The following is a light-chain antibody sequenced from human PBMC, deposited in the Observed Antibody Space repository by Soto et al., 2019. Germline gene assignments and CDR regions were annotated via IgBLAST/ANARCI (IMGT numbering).Light chain of an antibody. J-gene: IGKJ1*01. Sequence: DIQMTQSPSSLSASVGDRVTITCRASQSISSYLNWYQQKPGKAPQLLVYAASSLQSGVPSRFCGSRSATDFALTINSLQLEGFGTYYWQHSHSILWTCGQGTKVQIK. V-gene: IGKV1-39*01. CDR2: AAS. CDR1: QSISSY. CDR3: QHSHSILWT.